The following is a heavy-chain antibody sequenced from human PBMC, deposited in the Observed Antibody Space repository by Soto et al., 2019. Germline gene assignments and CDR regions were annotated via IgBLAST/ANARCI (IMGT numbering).Heavy chain of an antibody. V-gene: IGHV3-49*03. Sequence: PGGSLRLSCTASGFTFGDYAMSWFRQAPGKGLEWVGFIRSKAYGGTTEYAASVKGRFTISRDDSKSIAYLQMNSLKTEDTAVYYCTRDRGNCSGGSCYILLYYYYGMDVWGQGTTVTVSS. CDR1: GFTFGDYA. D-gene: IGHD2-15*01. J-gene: IGHJ6*02. CDR2: IRSKAYGGTT. CDR3: TRDRGNCSGGSCYILLYYYYGMDV.